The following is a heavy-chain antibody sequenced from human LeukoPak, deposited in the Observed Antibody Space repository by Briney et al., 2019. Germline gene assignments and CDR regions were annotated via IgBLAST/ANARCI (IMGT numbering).Heavy chain of an antibody. V-gene: IGHV1-8*01. J-gene: IGHJ2*01. Sequence: ASVKVSCKASGYTFTSYDINWVRQATGQGLEWMGWMDPNSGNTGYAQKFQGRVTMTRNTSISTAYMELSSLRSEDTAVYYCASTPRAAYWYFDLWGRGTLVTVSS. D-gene: IGHD6-13*01. CDR3: ASTPRAAYWYFDL. CDR1: GYTFTSYD. CDR2: MDPNSGNT.